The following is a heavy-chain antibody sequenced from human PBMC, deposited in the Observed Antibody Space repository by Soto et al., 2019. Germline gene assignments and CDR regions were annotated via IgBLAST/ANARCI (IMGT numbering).Heavy chain of an antibody. Sequence: EGQLVESGGGLVQPGGSLRLSCTVSGFTFTDYSLNWVRQAPGKGLEWLSYISASRTTIYYAASVRGRFTVSRDNANNSLYLQLNSLRVDDTAVYYCARDGRRGYDLDVWGQGAMVTVSS. CDR3: ARDGRRGYDLDV. V-gene: IGHV3-48*01. CDR1: GFTFTDYS. CDR2: ISASRTTI. J-gene: IGHJ6*02. D-gene: IGHD1-26*01.